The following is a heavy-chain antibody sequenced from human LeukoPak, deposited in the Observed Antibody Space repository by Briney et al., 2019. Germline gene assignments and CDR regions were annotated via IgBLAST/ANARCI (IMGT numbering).Heavy chain of an antibody. Sequence: ASETLSLTCTVSGGSISSSSTTYYWGWIRQPPGKGLEWIGSIHYSGSTYYDPSLKSRVTLSVDTAEKQFSLKLSSVTAADTAVYCARQLRGYSSVGYFDPWGRGTLVTVSS. J-gene: IGHJ2*01. D-gene: IGHD5-18*01. CDR2: IHYSGST. CDR1: GGSISSSSTTYY. V-gene: IGHV4-39*01. CDR3: ARQLRGYSSVGYFDP.